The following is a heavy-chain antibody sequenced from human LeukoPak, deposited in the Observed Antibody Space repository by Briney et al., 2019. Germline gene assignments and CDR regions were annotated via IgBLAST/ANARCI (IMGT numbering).Heavy chain of an antibody. CDR1: GFTFRNYA. V-gene: IGHV3-23*01. CDR2: VSGSGGST. D-gene: IGHD2-15*01. J-gene: IGHJ4*02. Sequence: GGSLRLSCAASGFTFRNYAMIWVRQAPGKGLEWVSGVSGSGGSTFYADSVKGRFTISRDNSKNTLYLQMNSLRAEDTAVYYCAKDLNSGDPPGVMDYWGQGTLVTVSS. CDR3: AKDLNSGDPPGVMDY.